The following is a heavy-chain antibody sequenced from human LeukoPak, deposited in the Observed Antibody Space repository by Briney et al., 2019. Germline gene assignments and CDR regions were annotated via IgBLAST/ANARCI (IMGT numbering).Heavy chain of an antibody. D-gene: IGHD3-22*01. Sequence: SETLSLTCTVSGGSISNNYMSWIRQPPGKGLEWIGYINYSGSTNYNPSPKSRVLISVDTSTKQFSLKLTSVTAADTAVYYCARGGSAYSLDYWGQGTLVTVSS. CDR3: ARGGSAYSLDY. CDR1: GGSISNNY. V-gene: IGHV4-59*08. CDR2: INYSGST. J-gene: IGHJ4*02.